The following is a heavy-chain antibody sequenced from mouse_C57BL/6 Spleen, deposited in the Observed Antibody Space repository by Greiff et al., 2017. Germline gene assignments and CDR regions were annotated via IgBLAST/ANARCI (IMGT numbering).Heavy chain of an antibody. CDR3: ARGRFDYAMDY. CDR2: FHPYNDDT. Sequence: VKLVESGAELVKPGASVKLSCKASGYTFTTYPIEWMKQNPGKSLEWIGNFHPYNDDTKYTEKFKGKATLTVEKSSSTVYLELSRLTSDDSAVYYCARGRFDYAMDYWGQGTSVTVSS. V-gene: IGHV1-47*01. J-gene: IGHJ4*01. CDR1: GYTFTTYP.